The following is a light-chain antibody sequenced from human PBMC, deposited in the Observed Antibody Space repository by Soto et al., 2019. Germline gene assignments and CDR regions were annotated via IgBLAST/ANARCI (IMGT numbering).Light chain of an antibody. J-gene: IGKJ1*01. Sequence: DIQMTQSPSTLSGSVGDRVTITCRASQTISSWLAWYQQKPVKAPKLLIYKASTLKSGVPSRFSGSGSGTEFPITISSLEPDDFATYYCQHYSSYSEAFGQGTKVDIK. V-gene: IGKV1-5*03. CDR2: KAS. CDR3: QHYSSYSEA. CDR1: QTISSW.